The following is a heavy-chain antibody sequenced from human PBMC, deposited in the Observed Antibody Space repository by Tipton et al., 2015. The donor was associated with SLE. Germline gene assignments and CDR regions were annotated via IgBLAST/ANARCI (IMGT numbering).Heavy chain of an antibody. CDR2: IFTSGNT. CDR1: GGSLSGDTYY. J-gene: IGHJ4*02. D-gene: IGHD4-17*01. Sequence: TLSLTCTASGGSLSGDTYYWSWIRQPAGEGLEWIGRIFTSGNTNYNPSLKSRVTISVDTSKNQFSLELSSVTAADTAVYYCAKDYNHDNADYNWGQGTLVIVSS. CDR3: AKDYNHDNADYN. V-gene: IGHV4-61*02.